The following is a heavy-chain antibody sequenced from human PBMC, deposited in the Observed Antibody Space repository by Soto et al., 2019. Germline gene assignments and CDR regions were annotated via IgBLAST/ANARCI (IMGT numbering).Heavy chain of an antibody. J-gene: IGHJ4*02. CDR2: INHSGST. D-gene: IGHD3-3*01. Sequence: SETLSLTCAVYGGSFSGYYWSWIRQPPGKGLEWIGEINHSGSTNYNPSLKSRVTISVDTSKNQFSLKLSSVTAADTAVYYCARGRDWHSRHPTKAYDFWSGYHIFDYWGQGTLVTVSS. CDR1: GGSFSGYY. V-gene: IGHV4-34*01. CDR3: ARGRDWHSRHPTKAYDFWSGYHIFDY.